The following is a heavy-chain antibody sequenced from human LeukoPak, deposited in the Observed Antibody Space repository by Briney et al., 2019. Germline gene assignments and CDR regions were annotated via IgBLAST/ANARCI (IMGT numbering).Heavy chain of an antibody. CDR3: AKDSWSGNGIYDPLDI. J-gene: IGHJ3*02. V-gene: IGHV3-30-3*01. Sequence: GRSLRLSCAASGFTFSSYAMHWVRQAPGKGLEWVAVISYDGSNKYYADSVKGRFTVSRDNSKNTLFLQMNSLRPEDTAVYYCAKDSWSGNGIYDPLDIWGQGTMVTVSS. CDR1: GFTFSSYA. CDR2: ISYDGSNK. D-gene: IGHD2-8*01.